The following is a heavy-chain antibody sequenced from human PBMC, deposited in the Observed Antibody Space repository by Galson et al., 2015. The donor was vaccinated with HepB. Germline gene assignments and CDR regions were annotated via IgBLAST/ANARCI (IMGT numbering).Heavy chain of an antibody. V-gene: IGHV3-15*01. Sequence: SLRLSCAASGFIFSSAWMSWVRQAPGKGLEWAGRSKSKMGGGTAYYAAPVKGRFSISRDDSKNMLHLQMNSLKMEGTAVYYCAWDSGKPDGPLYYQHWGQGTLVTVSS. J-gene: IGHJ1*01. CDR1: GFIFSSAW. CDR2: SKSKMGGGTA. CDR3: AWDSGKPDGPLYYQH. D-gene: IGHD4-23*01.